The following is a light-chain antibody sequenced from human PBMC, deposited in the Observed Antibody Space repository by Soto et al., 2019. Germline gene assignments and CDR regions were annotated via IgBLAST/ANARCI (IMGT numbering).Light chain of an antibody. Sequence: DIQMTQSPSSVSASVGDRVTITCRASQGISSWLGWYHQKPGKAPNHLIHTASNLQSGVTSRISGSGSGTDFTLTISSLQPEDFATYYCQQANSFPLTFGGGTKVEIK. CDR2: TAS. CDR1: QGISSW. V-gene: IGKV1-12*01. J-gene: IGKJ4*01. CDR3: QQANSFPLT.